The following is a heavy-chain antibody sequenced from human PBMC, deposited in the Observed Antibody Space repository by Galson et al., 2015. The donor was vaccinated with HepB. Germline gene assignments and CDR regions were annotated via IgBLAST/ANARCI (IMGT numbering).Heavy chain of an antibody. D-gene: IGHD2-15*01. V-gene: IGHV4-61*01. J-gene: IGHJ5*02. CDR2: IYYSGST. CDR1: GGSVSSGSYY. Sequence: ETLSLTCTVSGGSVSSGSYYWSWIRQPPGKGLEWIGYIYYSGSTNYNPSLKSRVTISVDTSKNQFSLKLSSVTAADTAVYYCARAATQRGIVVVVAATLPGRPLWFDPWGQGTLVTVSS. CDR3: ARAATQRGIVVVVAATLPGRPLWFDP.